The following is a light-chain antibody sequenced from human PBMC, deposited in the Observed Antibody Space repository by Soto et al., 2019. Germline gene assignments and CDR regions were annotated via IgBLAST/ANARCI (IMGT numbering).Light chain of an antibody. CDR1: QNVSSY. J-gene: IGKJ4*01. CDR2: TAS. CDR3: QQYYTYPLT. Sequence: AIRMTQSPSSFSASTGDRVTITCRASQNVSSYLAWYQQKPGKAPNLLIYTASTLQSGVPSRFSGSGSGTDFTLTISCLQPDDFATYYCQQYYTYPLTFGGGTEVGTK. V-gene: IGKV1-8*01.